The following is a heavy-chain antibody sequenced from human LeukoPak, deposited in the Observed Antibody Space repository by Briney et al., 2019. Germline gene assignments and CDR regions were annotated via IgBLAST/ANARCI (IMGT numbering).Heavy chain of an antibody. V-gene: IGHV4-34*01. D-gene: IGHD2-2*01. J-gene: IGHJ4*02. CDR3: ARYCSSTSCPFDY. CDR1: GGSFSGYY. CDR2: INHSGST. Sequence: PSETLSLTCAVYGGSFSGYYWSWIRQPPGMGLEWIGEINHSGSTNYNPSLKSRVTISVDTSKNQFSLKLSSVTAADTAVYYCARYCSSTSCPFDYWGQGTLVTVSS.